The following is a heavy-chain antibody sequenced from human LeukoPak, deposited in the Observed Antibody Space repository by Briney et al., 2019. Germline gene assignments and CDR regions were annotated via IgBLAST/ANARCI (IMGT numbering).Heavy chain of an antibody. CDR2: ISSSSSTI. J-gene: IGHJ4*02. Sequence: GGSLRLSCAASGFTFSSYSMSWVRQAPGKGLEWVSYISSSSSTIYYADSVKGRFTTSRDNARNSLNLQMNSLTAKDTAVYYCARDNTYYSGSRYYDRFDYWGQGTLVTVSS. CDR1: GFTFSSYS. CDR3: ARDNTYYSGSRYYDRFDY. D-gene: IGHD2-15*01. V-gene: IGHV3-48*04.